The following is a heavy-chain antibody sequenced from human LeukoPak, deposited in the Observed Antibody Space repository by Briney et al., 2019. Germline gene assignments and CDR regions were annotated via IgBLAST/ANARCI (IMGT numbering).Heavy chain of an antibody. CDR3: AREGSDDSSGYFDY. CDR2: INPNSGGT. J-gene: IGHJ4*02. CDR1: GGTFTSYA. Sequence: ASVKVSCKASGGTFTSYAISWVRQAPGQGLEWMGWINPNSGGTNYAQKFQGRVTMTRDTSISTAYMELSRLRSDDTAVYYCAREGSDDSSGYFDYWGQGTLVTVSS. D-gene: IGHD3-22*01. V-gene: IGHV1-2*02.